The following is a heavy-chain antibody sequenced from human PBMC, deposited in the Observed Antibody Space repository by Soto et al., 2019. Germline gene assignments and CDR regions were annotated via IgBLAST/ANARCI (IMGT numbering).Heavy chain of an antibody. D-gene: IGHD3-10*01. V-gene: IGHV3-30*03. CDR2: ISYDGSNK. Sequence: PGGSLRLSCAASGFTFSSYGMHWVRQAPGKGLEWVAVISYDGSNKYYADSVKGRFTISRDNSKKTLYLQMNSLRAEDTAVYYCVRGVTTYFEYWGQGTLVTFSS. CDR1: GFTFSSYG. CDR3: VRGVTTYFEY. J-gene: IGHJ4*02.